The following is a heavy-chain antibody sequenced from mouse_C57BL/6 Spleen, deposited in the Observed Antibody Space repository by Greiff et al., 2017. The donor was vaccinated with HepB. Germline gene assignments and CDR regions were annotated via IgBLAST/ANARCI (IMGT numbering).Heavy chain of an antibody. D-gene: IGHD2-5*01. V-gene: IGHV1-80*01. Sequence: VQLQQSGAELVKPGASVKISCKASGYAFSSYWMNWVKQRPGKGLEWIGQIYPGDGDTNYNGKFKGKATLTADKSSSTAYMQLSSLTSEDSAVYFCARSYSNEGYFDYWGQGTTLTVSS. CDR1: GYAFSSYW. CDR2: IYPGDGDT. J-gene: IGHJ2*01. CDR3: ARSYSNEGYFDY.